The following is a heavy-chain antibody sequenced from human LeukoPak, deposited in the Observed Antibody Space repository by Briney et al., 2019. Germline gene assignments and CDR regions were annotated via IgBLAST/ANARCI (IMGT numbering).Heavy chain of an antibody. J-gene: IGHJ4*02. Sequence: ASVKVSYKASGGTFSSYAISCFRPAPGQGLEWMGRIIPILGIANYAQKFQGRVTITADKSTRTAYMELSRLRSEDTAVNYCARDPRQIGYSHGSGIDYWGQGTLVTVSS. V-gene: IGHV1-69*04. CDR2: IIPILGIA. D-gene: IGHD5-18*01. CDR3: ARDPRQIGYSHGSGIDY. CDR1: GGTFSSYA.